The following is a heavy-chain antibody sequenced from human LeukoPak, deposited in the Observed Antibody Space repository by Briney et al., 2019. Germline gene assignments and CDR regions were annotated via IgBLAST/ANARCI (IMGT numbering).Heavy chain of an antibody. J-gene: IGHJ4*02. Sequence: PGGSLRLSCVASGFTFSNSHMAWVRQAPGKGLEWVANIKPDGSDKYYATSVKGRFTISRDNAENSVYLQMNSLRLEDTAVYYCARDYGDSLWGQGTLVTVSS. V-gene: IGHV3-7*03. CDR3: ARDYGDSL. CDR2: IKPDGSDK. D-gene: IGHD4-17*01. CDR1: GFTFSNSH.